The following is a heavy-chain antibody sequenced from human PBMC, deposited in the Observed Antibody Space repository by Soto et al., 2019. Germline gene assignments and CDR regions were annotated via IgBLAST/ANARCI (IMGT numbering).Heavy chain of an antibody. CDR1: GVSISTFY. D-gene: IGHD3-3*01. V-gene: IGHV4-59*01. CDR3: ASAYNDFWSGYYTFGY. J-gene: IGHJ4*02. CDR2: IFYSGST. Sequence: LSLTCTVSGVSISTFYWSWIRQSPGKGLEWIGYIFYSGSTDYNPSLKSRVPISVDTSKNQFPLKLSSVTAADTAVYYCASAYNDFWSGYYTFGYWGQGTPVTVSS.